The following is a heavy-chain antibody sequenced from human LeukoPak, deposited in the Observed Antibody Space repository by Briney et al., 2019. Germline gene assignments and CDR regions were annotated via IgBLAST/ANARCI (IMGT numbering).Heavy chain of an antibody. CDR2: IYTSGST. D-gene: IGHD6-19*01. CDR1: DRSISSHY. J-gene: IGHJ4*02. V-gene: IGHV4-4*07. Sequence: SETLSLTCTVSDRSISSHYWSWIRQPAGKGLEWIGRIYTSGSTNYNPSLSSRVTMSVDTSKNQFSLNLRSVTAADTAVYYCARSGGSSGWYYFDNWGQGALVTVSS. CDR3: ARSGGSSGWYYFDN.